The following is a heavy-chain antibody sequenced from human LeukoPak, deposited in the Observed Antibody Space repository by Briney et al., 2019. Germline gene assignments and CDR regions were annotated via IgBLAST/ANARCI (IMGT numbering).Heavy chain of an antibody. V-gene: IGHV3-15*01. CDR2: LKGNTDGGTT. CDR3: TAVTMVRGLRGYFDS. CDR1: GITFNNAW. Sequence: GGSLRLSCVASGITFNNAWMAWVRQAPGKGLEWVGRLKGNTDGGTTDYAAPVKGRFTISRDDSKNTLYLQMNSLQIEDTAMYYCTAVTMVRGLRGYFDSWGQGTLVTVSS. D-gene: IGHD3-10*01. J-gene: IGHJ4*02.